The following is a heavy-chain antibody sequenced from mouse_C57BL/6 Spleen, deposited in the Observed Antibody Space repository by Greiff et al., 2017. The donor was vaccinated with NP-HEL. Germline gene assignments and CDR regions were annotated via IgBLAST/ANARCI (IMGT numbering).Heavy chain of an antibody. CDR2: IRNKANGYTT. Sequence: EVKLEESGGGLVQPGGSLSLSCAASGFTFTDYYMSWVRQPPGKALEWLGFIRNKANGYTTEYSASVKGRFTISRDNSQSILYLQMNALRAEDSATYYCARSDDHYRFAYWGQGTLVTVSA. CDR1: GFTFTDYY. D-gene: IGHD1-1*02. CDR3: ARSDDHYRFAY. J-gene: IGHJ3*01. V-gene: IGHV7-3*01.